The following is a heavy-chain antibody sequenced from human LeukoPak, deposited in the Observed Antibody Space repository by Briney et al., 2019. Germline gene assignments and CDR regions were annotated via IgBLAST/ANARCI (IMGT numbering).Heavy chain of an antibody. CDR3: AKGYCSSTSCQIRGDAFDI. Sequence: GRSLRLSCAASGFTFSSYGMHWVRQAPGKGLEWVAVISYDGSNEYYADSVKGRFTISRDNSKNTLYLQMNSLRAEDTAVYHCAKGYCSSTSCQIRGDAFDIWGQGTMVTVSS. J-gene: IGHJ3*02. CDR1: GFTFSSYG. D-gene: IGHD2-2*01. CDR2: ISYDGSNE. V-gene: IGHV3-30*18.